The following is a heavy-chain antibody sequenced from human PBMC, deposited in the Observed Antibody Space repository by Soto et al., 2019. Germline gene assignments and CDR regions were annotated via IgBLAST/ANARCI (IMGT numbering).Heavy chain of an antibody. J-gene: IGHJ4*02. V-gene: IGHV3-30-3*01. CDR2: ISHDGNNK. D-gene: IGHD1-26*01. CDR3: ARDDEGGSECDLGY. Sequence: QVQLVESGGGVVQPGRSLRLSCAASGFTFRSYVMHWVRQTPGKGLARVAFISHDGNNKYYADSVKGRFTISRDNSENTLYLQMDSLSAEDKAVYYWARDDEGGSECDLGYWGQGTLVTVSS. CDR1: GFTFRSYV.